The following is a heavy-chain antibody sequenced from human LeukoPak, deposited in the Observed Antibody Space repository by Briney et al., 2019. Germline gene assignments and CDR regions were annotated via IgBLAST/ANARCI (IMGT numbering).Heavy chain of an antibody. CDR2: ISGSGGST. J-gene: IGHJ4*02. Sequence: GSLRLSCAASGFTFSSYAMSWVRQAPGKGLEWVSAISGSGGSTYYADSVKGRFTISRDNSKNTLYLQMNSLRAEDTAVYYCAKHYYDSSGYYYFDYWGQGTLVTVSS. CDR1: GFTFSSYA. D-gene: IGHD3-22*01. CDR3: AKHYYDSSGYYYFDY. V-gene: IGHV3-23*01.